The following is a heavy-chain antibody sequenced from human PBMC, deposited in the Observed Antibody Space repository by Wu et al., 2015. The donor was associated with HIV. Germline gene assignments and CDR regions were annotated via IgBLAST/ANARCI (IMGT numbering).Heavy chain of an antibody. Sequence: QVQLMQSGTEVKKPGSSVKVSCKASGTTFISYTITWVRQAPGQGLEWMGGFIPIFGTANYAQKFQGRLTITTDESTTTGYMELSSLRSEDTAVYYCARDLARETMIRDRPRYGLDVWGPRDRGHRLL. CDR3: ARDLARETMIRDRPRYGLDV. J-gene: IGHJ6*02. CDR2: FIPIFGTA. D-gene: IGHD3-10*01. CDR1: GTTFISYT. V-gene: IGHV1-69*05.